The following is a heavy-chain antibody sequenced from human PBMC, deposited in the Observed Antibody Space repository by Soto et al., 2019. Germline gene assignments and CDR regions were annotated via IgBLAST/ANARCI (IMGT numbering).Heavy chain of an antibody. D-gene: IGHD5-18*01. CDR2: IYYSGTT. CDR3: ARALIQLWPHYYYGMDV. J-gene: IGHJ6*02. Sequence: PSETLSLTCTVSGGSISCGDYYWSWIRQPPGKGLEWIGYIYYSGTTYYNPSLKSRVTISVDTSKNQFSLKVSSVTAADTAVYYCARALIQLWPHYYYGMDVWGQGTTVTVSS. V-gene: IGHV4-30-4*01. CDR1: GGSISCGDYY.